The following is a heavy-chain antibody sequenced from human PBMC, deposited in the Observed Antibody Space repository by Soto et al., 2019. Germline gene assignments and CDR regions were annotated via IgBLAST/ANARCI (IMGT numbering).Heavy chain of an antibody. CDR2: MIPIFGTA. J-gene: IGHJ6*02. V-gene: IGHV1-69*06. Sequence: QVQLVQSGAEVKKPGSSVKVSCKASGGTFSSYAISWVRQAPGQGLEWMGGMIPIFGTANYAQKFQGRVTLTADKSTSTAYMELSSLRSEDTAVYYCARDHIVAVVPAAMGYYYYGMDVWGQGTTVTVSS. CDR3: ARDHIVAVVPAAMGYYYYGMDV. D-gene: IGHD2-2*01. CDR1: GGTFSSYA.